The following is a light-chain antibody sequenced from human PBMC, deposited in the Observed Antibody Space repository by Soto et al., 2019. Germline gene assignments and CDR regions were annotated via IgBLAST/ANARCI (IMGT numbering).Light chain of an antibody. CDR2: GNG. J-gene: IGLJ1*01. Sequence: QSVLTQPPSVSGAPGQRVTISCSGTSSSIGAGYEVHWYHQLPGTAPKLVVSGNGNRPSGVPDRLSASKSGTSASLAITGLQADDEGHYYCQSYDKRLTADVFGTGTKLTVL. V-gene: IGLV1-40*01. CDR1: SSSIGAGYE. CDR3: QSYDKRLTADV.